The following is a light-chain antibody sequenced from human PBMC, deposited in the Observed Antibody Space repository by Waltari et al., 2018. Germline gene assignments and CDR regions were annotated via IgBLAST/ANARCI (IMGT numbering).Light chain of an antibody. V-gene: IGLV2-23*02. CDR1: SSDVGFYNL. J-gene: IGLJ3*02. CDR3: CSYAGRNIWV. CDR2: EVI. Sequence: QSALTQPASVSGSPGQSITLSCPGTSSDVGFYNLFYWYQQHPGKAPELVVYEVISRPSGVSNRFSGSKSGNTASLTISGLQAEDEADYYCCSYAGRNIWVFGGGTKLTVL.